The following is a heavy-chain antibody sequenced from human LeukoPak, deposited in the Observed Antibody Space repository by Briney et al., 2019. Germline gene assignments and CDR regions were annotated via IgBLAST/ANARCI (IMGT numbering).Heavy chain of an antibody. Sequence: ASVRVSCKASGYTFTAYYLHWVRQAPGQGLEWMGWINPNSGGTNSAQKVQGRVTMTRDMATSTVYMELSSLRSEDTAVYYCARGYDSSGYPFDYWGQGTLVTVSS. J-gene: IGHJ4*02. V-gene: IGHV1-2*02. CDR3: ARGYDSSGYPFDY. CDR1: GYTFTAYY. D-gene: IGHD3-22*01. CDR2: INPNSGGT.